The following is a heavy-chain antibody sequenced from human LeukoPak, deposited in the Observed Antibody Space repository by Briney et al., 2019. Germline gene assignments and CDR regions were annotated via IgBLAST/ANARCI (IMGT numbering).Heavy chain of an antibody. Sequence: PGGSLRLSCAASGFTVSSNYMSWVRQAPGKGLEWVSVIYSGGITYYADSVKGRFTISRDNSKNTLYLQMNTLRAEDTAVYYCARRKAVRPRDYYFDYWGQGTLVTVSS. CDR3: ARRKAVRPRDYYFDY. V-gene: IGHV3-53*01. CDR2: IYSGGIT. D-gene: IGHD6-6*01. J-gene: IGHJ4*02. CDR1: GFTVSSNY.